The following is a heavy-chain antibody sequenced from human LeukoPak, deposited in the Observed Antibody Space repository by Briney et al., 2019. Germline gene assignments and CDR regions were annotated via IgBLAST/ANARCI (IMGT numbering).Heavy chain of an antibody. D-gene: IGHD3-22*01. CDR2: INPNSGDT. CDR1: GYIFTGYY. Sequence: GASVKVSCKASGYIFTGYYMHWVRQAPGQGLEWMGWINPNSGDTNYAQRFQGRVTMTRDTSISTAYMELSRLTSDDTAVYYCATRTPDSSAYYMDVWGKGTTVTISS. V-gene: IGHV1-2*02. J-gene: IGHJ6*03. CDR3: ATRTPDSSAYYMDV.